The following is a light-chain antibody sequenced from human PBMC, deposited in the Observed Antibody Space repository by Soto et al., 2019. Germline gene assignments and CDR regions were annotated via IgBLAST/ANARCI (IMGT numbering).Light chain of an antibody. CDR3: CSYTTSNTRQIV. V-gene: IGLV2-14*03. CDR1: SSDVGGYNY. CDR2: DVS. Sequence: QSVLTQPASGSGAPGHAITISCTGTSSDVGGYNYVSWYQHHPGKAPKLMIYDVSNRPSGVSNRFSGSKSGNTASLTISGLQPEDEADYYCCSYTTSNTRQIVFGTGTKVTVL. J-gene: IGLJ1*01.